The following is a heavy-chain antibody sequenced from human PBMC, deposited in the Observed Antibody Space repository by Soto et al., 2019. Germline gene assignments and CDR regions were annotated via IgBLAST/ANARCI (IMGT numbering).Heavy chain of an antibody. V-gene: IGHV5-10-1*01. CDR1: GYSFTSYW. CDR3: ASTSDTAMVIYYGMDV. D-gene: IGHD5-18*01. Sequence: GESLKISCKGSGYSFTSYWISWVRQMPGRGLEWMGRIDPSGSYTNYSPSFQGHVTISADKSISTAYLQWSSLKASDTAMYYCASTSDTAMVIYYGMDVWGQGTTVTVS. CDR2: IDPSGSYT. J-gene: IGHJ6*02.